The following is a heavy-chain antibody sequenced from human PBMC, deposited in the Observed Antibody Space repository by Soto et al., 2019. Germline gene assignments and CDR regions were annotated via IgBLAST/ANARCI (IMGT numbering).Heavy chain of an antibody. CDR2: IYYRGNA. Sequence: SETLSLTCSVSGDSINSDKYYWGWIRQPPGKGLEWIGSIYYRGNAYYNPSLQTRVTISLDKSKSQFSLKLNSVTAADSAVYFFPRREGLPQTSYFFAFWARGPLVTVSS. CDR1: GDSINSDKYY. V-gene: IGHV4-39*01. CDR3: PRREGLPQTSYFFAF. J-gene: IGHJ4*02. D-gene: IGHD2-21*02.